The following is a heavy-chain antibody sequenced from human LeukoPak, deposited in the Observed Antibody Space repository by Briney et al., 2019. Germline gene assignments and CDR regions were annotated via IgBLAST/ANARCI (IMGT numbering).Heavy chain of an antibody. Sequence: SETLSLTCTVSGGSFSSYYWSWIRQPPGKGLEWIGYIYYSGSTDYNPSLKSRVTISVETSKNQFSLNLSSVTAADTAVYYCARRYDILTGYYGYWGQGTLVTVSS. CDR1: GGSFSSYY. D-gene: IGHD3-9*01. CDR3: ARRYDILTGYYGY. J-gene: IGHJ4*02. V-gene: IGHV4-59*01. CDR2: IYYSGST.